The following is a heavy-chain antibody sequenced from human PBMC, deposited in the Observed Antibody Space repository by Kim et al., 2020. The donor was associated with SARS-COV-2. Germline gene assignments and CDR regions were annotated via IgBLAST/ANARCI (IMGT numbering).Heavy chain of an antibody. J-gene: IGHJ3*02. CDR3: ASGRYSSSWYDAFDI. V-gene: IGHV3-21*01. CDR1: GFTFSSYS. Sequence: GGSLRLSCAASGFTFSSYSMNWVRQAPGKGLEWVSSISSSSSYIYYADSVKGRFTISRDNAKNSLYLQMNSLRAEDTAVYYCASGRYSSSWYDAFDIWGQGTMVTVSS. CDR2: ISSSSSYI. D-gene: IGHD6-13*01.